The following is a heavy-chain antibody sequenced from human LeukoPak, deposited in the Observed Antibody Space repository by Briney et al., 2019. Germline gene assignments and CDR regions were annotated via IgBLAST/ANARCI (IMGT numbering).Heavy chain of an antibody. J-gene: IGHJ4*02. Sequence: ASVKVSCKVSRYTLTELSMHWVRQAPGKGLEWMGGFDPEDGETIYAQKFQGRVTMTEDTSTDTAYMELSSLRSEDTAVYYCARGLRVGVAARPGYWGQGTLVTVSS. CDR3: ARGLRVGVAARPGY. CDR2: FDPEDGET. V-gene: IGHV1-24*01. D-gene: IGHD6-6*01. CDR1: RYTLTELS.